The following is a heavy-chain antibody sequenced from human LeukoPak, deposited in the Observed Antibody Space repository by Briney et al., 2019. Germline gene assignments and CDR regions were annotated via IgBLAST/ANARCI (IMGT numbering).Heavy chain of an antibody. Sequence: GGSLRLSCAASGFTFSSYAMHWVRQAPGKGLEWVAVISYDGSNKYYADSVKGRFTISRDNSKNTLYLQMNSLRAEDTAVYYCAKDPYSSSWRYYFDYWGQGTLVTVSS. CDR3: AKDPYSSSWRYYFDY. V-gene: IGHV3-30-3*01. CDR2: ISYDGSNK. J-gene: IGHJ4*02. D-gene: IGHD6-13*01. CDR1: GFTFSSYA.